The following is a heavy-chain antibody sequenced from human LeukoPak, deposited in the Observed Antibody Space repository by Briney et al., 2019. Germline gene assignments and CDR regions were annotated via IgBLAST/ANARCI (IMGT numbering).Heavy chain of an antibody. CDR2: IDPEDGET. V-gene: IGHV1-69-2*01. CDR1: GYTLLHSF. D-gene: IGHD2/OR15-2a*01. Sequence: VKVSCKTCGYTLLHSFIHWMQQAPGKGFEWMGLIDPEDGETEYAERFQGRVTITADRSTDTAYLELTSLISDDTAVYFCAARMRFWGEGARVSVSS. CDR3: AARMRF. J-gene: IGHJ4*02.